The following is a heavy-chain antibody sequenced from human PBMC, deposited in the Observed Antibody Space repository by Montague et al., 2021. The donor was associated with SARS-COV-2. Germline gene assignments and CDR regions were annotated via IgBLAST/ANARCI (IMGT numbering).Heavy chain of an antibody. J-gene: IGHJ5*02. D-gene: IGHD2-21*01. Sequence: SETLSLTCAVYGASFNGYYWTWIRQPPGKGLEWIGEINHSGSTSYNPSLRSRVTISVDTSKNQFSLKLSSVTAADTAVYYCARDSVAGPWGQGTLVTVSS. CDR3: ARDSVAGP. CDR2: INHSGST. CDR1: GASFNGYY. V-gene: IGHV4-34*01.